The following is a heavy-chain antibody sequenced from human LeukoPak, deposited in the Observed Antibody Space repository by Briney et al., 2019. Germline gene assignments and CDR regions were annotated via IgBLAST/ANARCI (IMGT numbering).Heavy chain of an antibody. Sequence: SETLSLTCAVYGGSFSGYYWSWIRQPPGKGLEWIGEINHSGSTNYNPSLKSRVTILVDTSKNQFSLKLSSVTAADTAVYYCARGGGQQWLVLQKENWFDPWGQGTLVTVSS. J-gene: IGHJ5*02. CDR2: INHSGST. D-gene: IGHD6-19*01. CDR1: GGSFSGYY. V-gene: IGHV4-34*01. CDR3: ARGGGQQWLVLQKENWFDP.